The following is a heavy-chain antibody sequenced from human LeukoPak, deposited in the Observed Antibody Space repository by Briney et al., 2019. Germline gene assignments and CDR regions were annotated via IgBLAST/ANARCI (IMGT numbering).Heavy chain of an antibody. Sequence: SETLSLTCTVSGGSISSSSHFWGWIRQPPGKGLEWIGNIYYSGSTYYNPSLKSRVTISVDTSKNQFSLKLSSVTAADTAVYYCARHAGLLWFGNWFDPWGQGTLVTVSS. J-gene: IGHJ5*02. D-gene: IGHD3-10*01. CDR1: GGSISSSSHF. CDR2: IYYSGST. CDR3: ARHAGLLWFGNWFDP. V-gene: IGHV4-39*01.